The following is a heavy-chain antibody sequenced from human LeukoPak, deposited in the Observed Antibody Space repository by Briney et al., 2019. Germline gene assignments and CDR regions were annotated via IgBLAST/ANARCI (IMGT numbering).Heavy chain of an antibody. Sequence: GGSLRLSCAASGFTFSNYGIHWVRQAPGKGLEWVAFIRSDGNNKYYSDSVKGRFTISRDNSKNTLYLQMNSLRAEDTAVYYCAKVPGDAFMSGAKGQWSPSLQ. CDR2: IRSDGNNK. V-gene: IGHV3-30*02. J-gene: IGHJ3*01. D-gene: IGHD1-1*01. CDR3: AKVPGDAFMS. CDR1: GFTFSNYG.